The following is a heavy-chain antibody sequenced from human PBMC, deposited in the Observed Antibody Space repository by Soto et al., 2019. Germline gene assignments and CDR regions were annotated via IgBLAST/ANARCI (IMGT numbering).Heavy chain of an antibody. CDR2: ISYDGGNE. CDR3: VKGGTTSAVSTFDI. J-gene: IGHJ3*02. V-gene: IGHV3-30*18. D-gene: IGHD1-1*01. Sequence: QVQLVESGGGVVQPGRSLRLSCAASGFTFSHYALHWVRQAPGKGLEWVAGISYDGGNEYYADSEKGRFTISRDSPKNTLYLQMNSLRPEDTAVYYCVKGGTTSAVSTFDIWGRGQWSPSLQ. CDR1: GFTFSHYA.